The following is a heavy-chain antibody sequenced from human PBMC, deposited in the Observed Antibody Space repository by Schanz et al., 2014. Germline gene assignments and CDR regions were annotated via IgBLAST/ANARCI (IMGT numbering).Heavy chain of an antibody. CDR1: TFTFSSDW. D-gene: IGHD3-10*01. J-gene: IGHJ5*02. CDR2: IKHDGSVK. V-gene: IGHV3-7*04. Sequence: EVQLVESGGGLVQPGGSLRLSCAASTFTFSSDWMSWVRQAPGKGPEWVANIKHDGSVKDYVDSVEGRFTISRDNATNTLYLQMNSLRAEDTAVYYCARPALWFGDNCFDPWGQGTLVTVSS. CDR3: ARPALWFGDNCFDP.